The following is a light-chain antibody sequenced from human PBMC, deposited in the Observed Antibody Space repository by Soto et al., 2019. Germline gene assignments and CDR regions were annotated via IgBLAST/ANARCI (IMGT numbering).Light chain of an antibody. CDR1: KIGNKG. CDR2: DDI. Sequence: SYELTQPPSVSVAPGQTAIITCGGNKIGNKGVYWYQQKPGQAPVLVVYDDIDRPSGIPERFSGSNSGDTATLTIRWVEAGDEADYSCQVWDSSTDHRIFGGGTKLTVL. J-gene: IGLJ2*01. V-gene: IGLV3-21*02. CDR3: QVWDSSTDHRI.